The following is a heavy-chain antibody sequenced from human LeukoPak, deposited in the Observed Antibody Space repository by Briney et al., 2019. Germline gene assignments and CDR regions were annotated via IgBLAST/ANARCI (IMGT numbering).Heavy chain of an antibody. CDR2: IYYSGST. D-gene: IGHD3-22*01. CDR3: ARSSGYYLVFDY. J-gene: IGHJ4*02. Sequence: KPSETLSLTCTVSGGSISSYDWSWIRQPPGKGLEWIGYIYYSGSTNYNPSLKSRVTISVDTSKNQFSLKLSSVTAADTAVYYCARSSGYYLVFDYWGQGTLVTVSS. V-gene: IGHV4-59*12. CDR1: GGSISSYD.